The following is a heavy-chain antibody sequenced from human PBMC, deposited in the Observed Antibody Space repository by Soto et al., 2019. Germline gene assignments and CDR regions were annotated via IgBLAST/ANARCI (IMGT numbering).Heavy chain of an antibody. CDR2: IMPFFGTA. D-gene: IGHD6-19*01. V-gene: IGHV1-69*01. J-gene: IGHJ5*02. Sequence: QVQLVQSGAEVKKPGSSVTVSCKASGDTFNNYTFNWVRQASGQGLEWMGGIMPFFGTANYAQKFQDRLTISADELTRTAFMELRSLRSEDTAVYFCARGVAVAGTTPLRFDLWGQGTLVTV. CDR1: GDTFNNYT. CDR3: ARGVAVAGTTPLRFDL.